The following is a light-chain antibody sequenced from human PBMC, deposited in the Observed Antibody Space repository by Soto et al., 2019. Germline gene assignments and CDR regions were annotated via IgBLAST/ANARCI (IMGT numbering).Light chain of an antibody. CDR3: QQSYSSPLT. J-gene: IGKJ4*01. Sequence: DIQMTQSPSSLSASVGDRVTITCRASQSISYYLNWYQQKPGKAPKLLIYAASSLQSGVPSRFSGSGSGTDFTLTISSLPPEDFATFYCQQSYSSPLTFGGGTKVEIK. CDR2: AAS. V-gene: IGKV1-39*01. CDR1: QSISYY.